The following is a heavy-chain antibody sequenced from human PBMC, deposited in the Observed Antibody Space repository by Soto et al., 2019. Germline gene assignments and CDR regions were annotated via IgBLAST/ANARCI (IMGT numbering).Heavy chain of an antibody. V-gene: IGHV3-30-3*01. J-gene: IGHJ4*02. CDR1: GFTFSSYA. D-gene: IGHD6-6*01. CDR2: ISYDGSNK. Sequence: QVQLVESGGGVVQPGRSLRLSCAASGFTFSSYAMHWARQAPGKGLEWVAVISYDGSNKYYADSVKGRFTISRDNSKNTLYLQMNSLRAEDTAVYYCARGNIVLYSSSSGGYFDYWGQGTLVTVSS. CDR3: ARGNIVLYSSSSGGYFDY.